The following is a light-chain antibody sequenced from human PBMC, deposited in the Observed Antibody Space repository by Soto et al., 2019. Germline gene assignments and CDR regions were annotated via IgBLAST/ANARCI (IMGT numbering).Light chain of an antibody. CDR1: QSVNNS. J-gene: IGKJ3*01. CDR2: GAS. Sequence: EIVLTQSPATLSLSPGERATLSCRASQSVNNSLAWYQQKPGQVPRLLIFGASYMATGIPARFSGSGSGTDSALTISGLGPEDFAVYYCQHRNNWPPAFTFGPGTKVDIK. V-gene: IGKV3-11*01. CDR3: QHRNNWPPAFT.